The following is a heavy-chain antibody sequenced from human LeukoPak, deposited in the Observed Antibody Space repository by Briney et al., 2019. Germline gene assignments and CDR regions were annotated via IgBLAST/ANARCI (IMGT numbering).Heavy chain of an antibody. Sequence: PSETLSLTCTVSGGSISSYYWSWIRQPPGKGLEWIGYIYYSGSTNYNPSLKSRVTISVDTSKNQFSLKLSSVTAADTAVYYCAREVVAAGTGGYYYYYLDVWGKGTTVTVSS. V-gene: IGHV4-59*01. CDR3: AREVVAAGTGGYYYYYLDV. CDR2: IYYSGST. CDR1: GGSISSYY. J-gene: IGHJ6*03. D-gene: IGHD6-13*01.